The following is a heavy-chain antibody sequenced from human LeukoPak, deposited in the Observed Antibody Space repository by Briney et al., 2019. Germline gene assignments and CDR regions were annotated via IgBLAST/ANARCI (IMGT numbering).Heavy chain of an antibody. CDR3: ARLQRLHTFGVVTNWFDP. CDR2: IYYSGST. D-gene: IGHD3-3*01. CDR1: GGSIGSSSYY. J-gene: IGHJ5*02. V-gene: IGHV4-39*01. Sequence: SETLSLTCTVSGGSIGSSSYYWGWIRQPPGKGLEWIGSIYYSGSTYYNPSLKSRVTISVDTSKNQFSLKLSSVTAADTAVYYCARLQRLHTFGVVTNWFDPWGQGTLVTVSS.